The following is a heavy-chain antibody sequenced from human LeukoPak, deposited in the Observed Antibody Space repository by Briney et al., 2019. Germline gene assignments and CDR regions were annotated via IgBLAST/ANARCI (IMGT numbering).Heavy chain of an antibody. CDR1: GGSISSSRYY. D-gene: IGHD3-22*01. Sequence: PSETLSLTCTVSGGSISSSRYYWGWIRQPPGKGLEWIGSIHYSGSTYYNPSLKSRVTVSVDTSENQFSLNLNSVTAADTAVYYCARDRTYYDSTGYYYDFWGQGTLVTVSS. CDR3: ARDRTYYDSTGYYYDF. J-gene: IGHJ4*02. CDR2: IHYSGST. V-gene: IGHV4-39*07.